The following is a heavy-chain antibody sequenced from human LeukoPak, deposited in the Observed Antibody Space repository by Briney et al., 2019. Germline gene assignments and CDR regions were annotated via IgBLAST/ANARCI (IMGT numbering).Heavy chain of an antibody. J-gene: IGHJ6*02. CDR2: IYYSGST. D-gene: IGHD5-18*01. V-gene: IGHV4-59*01. CDR3: ARGYSYGYGLLGGWGDPAHAPDTNYYGMDV. Sequence: SETLSLTCTVSGGSISSYYWSWIRQPPGKGLEWIGYIYYSGSTNYNPSLKNRVTISVDTSKNQFALKLSSVTAADTAVYYCARGYSYGYGLLGGWGDPAHAPDTNYYGMDVWGQGTTVTVSS. CDR1: GGSISSYY.